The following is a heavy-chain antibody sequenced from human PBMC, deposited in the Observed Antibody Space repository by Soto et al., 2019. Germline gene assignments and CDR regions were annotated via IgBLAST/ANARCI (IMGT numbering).Heavy chain of an antibody. CDR2: VSTHDDRT. CDR1: GDTFTDYG. J-gene: IGHJ4*02. Sequence: QVQMVQSGPEVKMPGASVKVSCKTSGDTFTDYGLAWLRQAPGQRPEWMGWVSTHDDRTNYARKFQGRVTMTTDRSTTTTSMELRSLGTYDTAVYYCARELNTESSAYYSFAFWGQGTLVTVSS. CDR3: ARELNTESSAYYSFAF. V-gene: IGHV1-18*01. D-gene: IGHD3-22*01.